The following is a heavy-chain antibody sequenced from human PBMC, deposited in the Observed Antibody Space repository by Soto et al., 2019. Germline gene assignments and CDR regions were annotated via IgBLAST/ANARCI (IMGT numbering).Heavy chain of an antibody. Sequence: SETLSLPCTVSGESISTFYWSWIRQPPGKGLEWSGYIYYTGSTTYNPSLKSRVTMSVATPKKQFSLKLTSVTAADTAVYYCARQRGNYFDYWGQGSLVTVSS. CDR1: GESISTFY. D-gene: IGHD3-10*01. V-gene: IGHV4-59*01. J-gene: IGHJ4*02. CDR2: IYYTGST. CDR3: ARQRGNYFDY.